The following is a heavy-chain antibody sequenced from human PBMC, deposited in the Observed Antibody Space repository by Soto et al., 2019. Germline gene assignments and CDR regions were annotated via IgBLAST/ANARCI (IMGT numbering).Heavy chain of an antibody. V-gene: IGHV4-39*01. CDR3: ARHYSSGSRNWFDP. J-gene: IGHJ5*02. Sequence: SETLSLTCSVSGGSINSSSYFWGWVRQPPGKGLEWIGSIYYSGSTYYNPSLSSRVTISVDTSKNQFSLMLSSVTAAVTAVFYCARHYSSGSRNWFDPWGQGTLVTVSS. D-gene: IGHD6-19*01. CDR1: GGSINSSSYF. CDR2: IYYSGST.